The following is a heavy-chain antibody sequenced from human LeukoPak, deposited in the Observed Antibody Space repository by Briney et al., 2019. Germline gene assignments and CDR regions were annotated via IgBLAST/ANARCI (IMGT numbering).Heavy chain of an antibody. CDR3: ARAFRHIAPGAIVSYWFDP. Sequence: ASVKVSCKASGYTFTSCDINWVRQATGQGLEWMGWMNPNSGNTGYGQSFQGRITMTRDISIGTAYMELTSLTSEDTAVYYCARAFRHIAPGAIVSYWFDPWGQGTVVTVSS. J-gene: IGHJ5*02. V-gene: IGHV1-8*01. D-gene: IGHD6-25*01. CDR1: GYTFTSCD. CDR2: MNPNSGNT.